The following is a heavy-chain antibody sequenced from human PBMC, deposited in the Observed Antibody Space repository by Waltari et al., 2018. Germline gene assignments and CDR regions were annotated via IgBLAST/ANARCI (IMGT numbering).Heavy chain of an antibody. J-gene: IGHJ4*02. V-gene: IGHV4-59*08. CDR2: IYYSGST. CDR3: ARQKQLKYYFDY. D-gene: IGHD6-13*01. CDR1: GGSISSYY. Sequence: QVQLQESGPGLVKPSETLSLTCTVSGGSISSYYWSWIRQPPGKGLEWIGYIYYSGSTYYNPSLKSRVTISVDTSKNQFSLKLSSVTAADTAVYYCARQKQLKYYFDYWGQGTLVTVSS.